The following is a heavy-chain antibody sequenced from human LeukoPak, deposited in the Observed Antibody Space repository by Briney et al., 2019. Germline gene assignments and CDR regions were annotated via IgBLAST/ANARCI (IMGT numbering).Heavy chain of an antibody. V-gene: IGHV3-15*01. Sequence: GGSLRLSCAASGFTFSSYSMNWVRQASGKGLEWVGRVKSKTDGETTDYAAPVKGRFTISRDDSRNTLYLQLSSLKTGDTAVYYCTTDSRSYYYNNWGQGTLVTVSS. J-gene: IGHJ4*02. CDR2: VKSKTDGETT. CDR1: GFTFSSYS. D-gene: IGHD3-22*01. CDR3: TTDSRSYYYNN.